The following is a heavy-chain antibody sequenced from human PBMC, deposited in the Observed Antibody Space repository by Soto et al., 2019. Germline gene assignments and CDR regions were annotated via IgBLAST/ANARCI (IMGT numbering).Heavy chain of an antibody. D-gene: IGHD3-10*01. CDR2: ISGSGGST. J-gene: IGHJ4*02. Sequence: GGSLRLSCAASGFTFSSYAMSWVRQAPGKGLEWVSAISGSGGSTYYADSVKGRFTISRDNSKNTLYLQMNSLRAEDTAVYYCAKDLTLITMVRGVTGYYFDYWGQGTLVTVSS. CDR1: GFTFSSYA. V-gene: IGHV3-23*01. CDR3: AKDLTLITMVRGVTGYYFDY.